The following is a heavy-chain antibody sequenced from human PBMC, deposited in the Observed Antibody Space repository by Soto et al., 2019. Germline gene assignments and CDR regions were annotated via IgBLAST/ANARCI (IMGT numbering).Heavy chain of an antibody. CDR2: IRSKAYGGTT. D-gene: IGHD1-26*01. Sequence: LRLSCTTSGFTFGDFAMSWFRQAPGKGLEWVGFIRSKAYGGTTEYGASVKGRFTISRDDSKSIAYLQMNSLKTEDTAVYYCNRGISGSFTTLDYWGQGTQVTVSS. J-gene: IGHJ4*02. V-gene: IGHV3-49*03. CDR3: NRGISGSFTTLDY. CDR1: GFTFGDFA.